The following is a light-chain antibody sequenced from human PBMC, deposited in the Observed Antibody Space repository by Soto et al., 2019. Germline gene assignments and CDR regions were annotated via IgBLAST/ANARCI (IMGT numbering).Light chain of an antibody. CDR1: SSDVGGYNY. Sequence: QSVLTQPASVSGSPGQSITMSCTGTSSDVGGYNYVSWYQQYPGNAPKLMIYEVSNRPSGVSNRFSGSKSGNTASLTISGLQAEDEADYYCSSYTINNSYVFGTGTKVTVL. CDR2: EVS. CDR3: SSYTINNSYV. V-gene: IGLV2-14*01. J-gene: IGLJ1*01.